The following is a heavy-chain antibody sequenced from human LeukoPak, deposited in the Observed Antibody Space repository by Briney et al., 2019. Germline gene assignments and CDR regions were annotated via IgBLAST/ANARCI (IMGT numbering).Heavy chain of an antibody. CDR1: GFTFSSYG. Sequence: PGGSLRLSCAASGFTFSSYGMHWVRQAPGKGLEWVAVIWYDGSNKYYADSVKGRFTISRDNSKNTLCLQMNSLRAEDTAVYYCARDHCSGSSCYWFDPWGQGTLVTVSS. V-gene: IGHV3-33*01. J-gene: IGHJ5*02. CDR2: IWYDGSNK. D-gene: IGHD2-15*01. CDR3: ARDHCSGSSCYWFDP.